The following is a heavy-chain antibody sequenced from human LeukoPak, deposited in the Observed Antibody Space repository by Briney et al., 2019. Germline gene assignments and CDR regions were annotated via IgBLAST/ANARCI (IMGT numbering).Heavy chain of an antibody. CDR2: ISSSSSYI. V-gene: IGHV3-21*01. CDR1: GFTFSSYS. D-gene: IGHD6-19*01. J-gene: IGHJ6*03. CDR3: ARDAVIQWLARSYYYMDV. Sequence: GGSLRLSCAASGFTFSSYSMNWVRQAPGKGLEWVSSISSSSSYIYYADSVKGRFTISRDNAKNSLYLQMNSLRAEDTAVYYCARDAVIQWLARSYYYMDVWGKGTTVTVSS.